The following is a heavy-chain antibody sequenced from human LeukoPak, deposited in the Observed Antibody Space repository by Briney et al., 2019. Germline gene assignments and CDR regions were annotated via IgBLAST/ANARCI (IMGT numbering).Heavy chain of an antibody. V-gene: IGHV3-53*01. CDR2: IYSGGNT. CDR1: GFTVSSNS. CDR3: ARRAGDYSHPYDY. Sequence: GGSLRLSCTVSGFTVSSNSMSWVRQAPGKGLEWVSFIYSGGNTHNSDSVKGRFTISRDNSKDTLYLQMNSLRAEDTAVYYCARRAGDYSHPYDYWGQGTLVTVSS. D-gene: IGHD3-22*01. J-gene: IGHJ4*02.